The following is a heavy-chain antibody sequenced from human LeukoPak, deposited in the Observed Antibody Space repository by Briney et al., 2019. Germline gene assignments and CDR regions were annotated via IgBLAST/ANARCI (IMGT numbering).Heavy chain of an antibody. Sequence: GGSLRLSCEASGFGVSGNAMAWVRQAPGKGLEWVSAISGSGGSTYYADSVKGRFTISRDNSKNTLYLQMNSLRAEDTAVYYCAKAFRDGYNLGFDYWGQGTLVTVSS. CDR2: ISGSGGST. V-gene: IGHV3-23*01. CDR1: GFGVSGNA. J-gene: IGHJ4*02. D-gene: IGHD5-24*01. CDR3: AKAFRDGYNLGFDY.